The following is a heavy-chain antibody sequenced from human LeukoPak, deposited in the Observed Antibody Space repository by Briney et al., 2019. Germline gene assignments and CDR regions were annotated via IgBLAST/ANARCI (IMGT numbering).Heavy chain of an antibody. CDR1: GYTFTGYY. D-gene: IGHD2-2*01. CDR3: ARGPVVVPAAMDGWFDP. CDR2: INPNSGGT. V-gene: IGHV1-2*04. Sequence: SVKVSCKASGYTFTGYYMHWVRQAPGQGLEWMGWINPNSGGTNYAQKFQGWVTMTRDTSISTAYMELSRLRSDDTAVYYCARGPVVVPAAMDGWFDPWGQGTLVTVSS. J-gene: IGHJ5*02.